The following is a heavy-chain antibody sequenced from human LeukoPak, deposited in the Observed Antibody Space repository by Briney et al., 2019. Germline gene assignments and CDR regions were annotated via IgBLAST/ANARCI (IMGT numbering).Heavy chain of an antibody. CDR3: AREHYYDSSGPTGYFDH. D-gene: IGHD3-22*01. Sequence: GGSLRSPCAASGFTFSSYWMSWVRQAPGKGLEWVANIKQDGSEKYYVDSVKGRFTISRDNAKNSLYLQMNSLRAEDTAVYYCAREHYYDSSGPTGYFDHWGQGTRVTVSS. CDR2: IKQDGSEK. V-gene: IGHV3-7*01. CDR1: GFTFSSYW. J-gene: IGHJ4*02.